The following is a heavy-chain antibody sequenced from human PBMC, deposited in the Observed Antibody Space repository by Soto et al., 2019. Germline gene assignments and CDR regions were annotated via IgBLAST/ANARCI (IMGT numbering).Heavy chain of an antibody. CDR3: ARGSAAGPFDY. V-gene: IGHV2-26*01. CDR1: GFSLSNARMG. Sequence: QVTLKESGPVLVKPTEPLTLTCTVSGFSLSNARMGVSWIRQPPGKALEWLAHIFSNDEKSYSTSLKSRLTISKDTSKSQVVLTMTNMDPVDTATYYCARGSAAGPFDYWGQGTLVTVSS. J-gene: IGHJ4*02. CDR2: IFSNDEK. D-gene: IGHD6-13*01.